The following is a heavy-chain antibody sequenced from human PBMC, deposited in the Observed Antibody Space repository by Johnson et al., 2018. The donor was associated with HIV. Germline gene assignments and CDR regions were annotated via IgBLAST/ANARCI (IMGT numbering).Heavy chain of an antibody. V-gene: IGHV3-66*01. CDR2: IYSGGST. CDR3: AREGELDAFDI. CDR1: GFTVSSNY. D-gene: IGHD1-26*01. Sequence: VQLVESGGGVVRPGGSLRLSCAASGFTVSSNYMSWVRQAPGKGLEWVSVIYSGGSTYYADSVRGRFTLSRDNSKNILFLQMNSLRAEDTAVYYCAREGELDAFDIWGQGTMVTVSS. J-gene: IGHJ3*02.